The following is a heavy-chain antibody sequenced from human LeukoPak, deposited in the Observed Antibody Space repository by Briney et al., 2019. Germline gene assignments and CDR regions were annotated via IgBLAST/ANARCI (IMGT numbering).Heavy chain of an antibody. CDR2: ISAYNGNT. D-gene: IGHD3-3*01. CDR3: ARDQGPTDVYDFWSGTLDV. Sequence: ASVKVSCKASGYTFTSYGISWVRQAPGQGLEWMGWISAYNGNTNYAQKLQGRVTMTTDTSTSTAYMELRSLRSDDTAVYYCARDQGPTDVYDFWSGTLDVWGKGTTVTVSS. J-gene: IGHJ6*04. CDR1: GYTFTSYG. V-gene: IGHV1-18*01.